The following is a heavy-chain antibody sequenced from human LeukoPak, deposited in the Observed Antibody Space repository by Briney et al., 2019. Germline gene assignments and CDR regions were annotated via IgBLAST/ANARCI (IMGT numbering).Heavy chain of an antibody. CDR3: ARAGGRSWFDP. V-gene: IGHV1-2*02. J-gene: IGHJ5*02. Sequence: ASVKVSCKASGYSFTDKYMHWVRQAPGQGREWMGRINPKSGGTNYAQKFQGRVTMTTDTSMSTAYMEVSRLTSDDTAVYYCARAGGRSWFDPWGQGTLVTVSS. CDR1: GYSFTDKY. CDR2: INPKSGGT.